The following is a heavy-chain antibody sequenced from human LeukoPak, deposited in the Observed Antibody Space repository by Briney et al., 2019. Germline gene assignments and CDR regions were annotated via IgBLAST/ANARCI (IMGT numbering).Heavy chain of an antibody. CDR1: GGSITSGSYC. D-gene: IGHD1-26*01. J-gene: IGHJ4*02. V-gene: IGHV4-39*01. Sequence: SETLSLTCTVSGGSITSGSYCWGWIRQPPGKGLEWIGTMYYSGSTYYNPSLKSRVTISVDTSKNQFSLKLSSVTAADTAVYYCARQGSGNYLSPVNYWGQGTLVTVSS. CDR3: ARQGSGNYLSPVNY. CDR2: MYYSGST.